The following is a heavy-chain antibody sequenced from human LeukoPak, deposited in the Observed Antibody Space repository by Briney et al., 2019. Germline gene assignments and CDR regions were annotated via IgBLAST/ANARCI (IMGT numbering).Heavy chain of an antibody. J-gene: IGHJ4*02. CDR1: GFTFDDYA. CDR2: ISWNSGSI. V-gene: IGHV3-9*01. CDR3: AKDRGGWADY. Sequence: GRSLRLSCAASGFTFDDYAMHWVRQAPGKGLEWVSGISWNSGSIGYADSVKGRFTISRDNAKNSLYLQMNSLRAEDTALYYCAKDRGGWADYWGQGTLVTVSS. D-gene: IGHD6-19*01.